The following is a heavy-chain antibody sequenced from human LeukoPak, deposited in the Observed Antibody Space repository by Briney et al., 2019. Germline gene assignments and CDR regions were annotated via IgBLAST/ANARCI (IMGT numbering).Heavy chain of an antibody. Sequence: GGSLRLSCAASGFTFSSHGMHWVRQAPGKGLEWVAVIWYDGSNKYYADSVKGRFTISRDNSKNTLYLQMSSLRAEDTAVYYCAKADRASNYYYYMDVWGKGTTVTVSS. CDR2: IWYDGSNK. V-gene: IGHV3-33*06. CDR3: AKADRASNYYYYMDV. J-gene: IGHJ6*03. CDR1: GFTFSSHG.